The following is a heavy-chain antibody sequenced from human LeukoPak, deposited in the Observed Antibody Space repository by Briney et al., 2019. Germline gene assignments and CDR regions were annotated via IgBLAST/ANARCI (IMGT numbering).Heavy chain of an antibody. J-gene: IGHJ4*02. CDR1: GFTFSSYS. D-gene: IGHD4-11*01. Sequence: PGGSLRLSCAASGFTFSSYSMNWVRQAPGKGLEWVSYISSSSSTIYYADSVKGRFTISRDNAKNSLYLQMNSLRAEDTAVYSCARGDPQAQVTYWGQGTLVTVSS. CDR2: ISSSSSTI. V-gene: IGHV3-48*04. CDR3: ARGDPQAQVTY.